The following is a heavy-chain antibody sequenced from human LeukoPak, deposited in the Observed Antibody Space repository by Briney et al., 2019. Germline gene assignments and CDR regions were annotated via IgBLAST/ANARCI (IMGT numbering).Heavy chain of an antibody. Sequence: GESLKISCKASGYSFTNYWIGWVRQMPGKGLKWMGIIYPSDSDIRYSPSFQGQVTISADKSINTAYLQWSSLKASDTAIYYCARAGTSNYRFFDSWGQGTLVTVSS. J-gene: IGHJ4*02. CDR3: ARAGTSNYRFFDS. CDR1: GYSFTNYW. D-gene: IGHD4-11*01. CDR2: IYPSDSDI. V-gene: IGHV5-51*01.